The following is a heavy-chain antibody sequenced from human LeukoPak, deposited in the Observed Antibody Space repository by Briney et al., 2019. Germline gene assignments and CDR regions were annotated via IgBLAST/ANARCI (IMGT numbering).Heavy chain of an antibody. J-gene: IGHJ4*02. Sequence: GRSLRLSCAASGFTFSSYGMHRVRQAPGKGLEGVAVIWYDGSNKYYADSVKGRFTISRDNSKNTLYLQMNSLRAEDTAVYYFAKGRYCSSTSCYTRQYYFDYWGQGTLVTVSS. D-gene: IGHD2-2*02. V-gene: IGHV3-33*06. CDR1: GFTFSSYG. CDR2: IWYDGSNK. CDR3: AKGRYCSSTSCYTRQYYFDY.